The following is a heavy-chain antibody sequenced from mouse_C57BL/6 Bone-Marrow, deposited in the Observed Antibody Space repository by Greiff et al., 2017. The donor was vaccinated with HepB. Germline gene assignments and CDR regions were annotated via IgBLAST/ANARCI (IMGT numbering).Heavy chain of an antibody. V-gene: IGHV1-82*01. CDR2: IYPGDGDT. CDR3: ARRDYGCFWFAY. Sequence: VQLQQSGPELVKPGASVKISCKASGYAFSSSWMNWVKQRPGKGLEWIGRIYPGDGDTNYNGKFKGKATLTADKSSSTAYMQLSSLTSEDSAVYFCARRDYGCFWFAYWGQGTLVTVSA. CDR1: GYAFSSSW. J-gene: IGHJ3*01. D-gene: IGHD1-2*01.